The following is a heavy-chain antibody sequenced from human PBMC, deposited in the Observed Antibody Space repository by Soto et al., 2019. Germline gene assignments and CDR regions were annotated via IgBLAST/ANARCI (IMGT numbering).Heavy chain of an antibody. J-gene: IGHJ4*02. Sequence: SVKVSCKASGGTFSSYAISWVRQAPGQGLEWMGGIIPIFGTANYAQKFQGRVTITADKSTSTAYMELSSLRSEDTAVYCCARVGSIGYYLHXWGQGTMVTVSX. CDR3: ARVGSIGYYLHX. V-gene: IGHV1-69*06. CDR2: IIPIFGTA. CDR1: GGTFSSYA. D-gene: IGHD3-22*01.